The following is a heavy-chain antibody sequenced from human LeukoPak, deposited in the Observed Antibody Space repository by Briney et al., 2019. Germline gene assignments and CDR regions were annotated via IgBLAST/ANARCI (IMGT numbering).Heavy chain of an antibody. CDR3: ARDSRNHWGHNWFDP. CDR1: GGSMSSYY. Sequence: SETLSLTCTVSGGSMSSYYWSWIRQPAGKGLEWIGRIYTSGSTNYNPSLKSRVTMSVDTSKNQFSLTLSSVTAADTAVYYCARDSRNHWGHNWFDPWGQGTLVTVSS. J-gene: IGHJ5*02. D-gene: IGHD7-27*01. CDR2: IYTSGST. V-gene: IGHV4-4*07.